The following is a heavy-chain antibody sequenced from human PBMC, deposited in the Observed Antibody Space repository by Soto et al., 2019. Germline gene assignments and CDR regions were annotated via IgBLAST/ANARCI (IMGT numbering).Heavy chain of an antibody. V-gene: IGHV3-9*01. CDR3: AKGGSSGSLGY. D-gene: IGHD3-22*01. J-gene: IGHJ4*02. CDR1: GFTFDDYA. CDR2: ISWNSGSI. Sequence: GGSLRLSCAASGFTFDDYAMHWVRQAPGKGLEWVSGISWNSGSIGYADSVKGRFTISRDNAKNSLYLQMNSLRAEDTALYYCAKGGSSGSLGYWGQGTLVTVSS.